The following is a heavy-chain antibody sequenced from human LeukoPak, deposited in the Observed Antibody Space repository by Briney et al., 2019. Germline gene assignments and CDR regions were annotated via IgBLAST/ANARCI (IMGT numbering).Heavy chain of an antibody. CDR1: GFSFSSYS. J-gene: IGHJ3*02. D-gene: IGHD6-19*01. Sequence: PGGSLCLSCAASGFSFSSYSMSWVRQAPGKGLEWVADISCSGGSTYYADSVKGRFTISRNNSKYSLYLQMNSLRAEDTAVYDCAKGLQQWLATRDDAFDIWGQGTMVTVSS. V-gene: IGHV3-23*01. CDR2: ISCSGGST. CDR3: AKGLQQWLATRDDAFDI.